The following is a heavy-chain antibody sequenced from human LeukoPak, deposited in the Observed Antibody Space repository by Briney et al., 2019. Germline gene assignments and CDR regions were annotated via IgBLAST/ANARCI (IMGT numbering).Heavy chain of an antibody. J-gene: IGHJ4*02. CDR2: IDAGGSNT. D-gene: IGHD4-17*01. CDR3: AKPSGDYEYFDS. Sequence: PGGSLRLSCAASGFPFSTFALSWIRQAPGKGLEWVSGIDAGGSNTYYADSVRGRFTISRDNSKNTLFLQMNSLRAGDTAVYYCAKPSGDYEYFDSWGQGTLATVAS. CDR1: GFPFSTFA. V-gene: IGHV3-23*01.